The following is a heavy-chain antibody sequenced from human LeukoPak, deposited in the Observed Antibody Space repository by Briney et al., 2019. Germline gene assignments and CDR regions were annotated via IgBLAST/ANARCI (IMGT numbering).Heavy chain of an antibody. CDR2: IRGSGGST. D-gene: IGHD1-26*01. CDR1: GFTFSSSA. V-gene: IGHV3-23*01. Sequence: GGSLRLSCAASGFTFSSSAMSWVRQAPGKGLEWVSGIRGSGGSTYDADSVKGRFTISRGKSKNTLYLQMNSLRAEDTAVYYCARDSGTYYPIFDCWGQGTLVTVSS. CDR3: ARDSGTYYPIFDC. J-gene: IGHJ4*02.